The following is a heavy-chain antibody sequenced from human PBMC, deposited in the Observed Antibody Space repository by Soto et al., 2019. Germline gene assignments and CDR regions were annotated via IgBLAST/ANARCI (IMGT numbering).Heavy chain of an antibody. CDR1: GGTFSSYA. CDR2: IIPIFGTA. D-gene: IGHD3-9*01. Sequence: SVKFSCKASGGTFSSYAISWVRQAPGQGLEWMGGIIPIFGTANYAQKFQGRVTITADKSTSTAYMELSSLRSEDTAVYYCARPADILTGHLHPYYYYGMDVWGQGTTVTVSS. CDR3: ARPADILTGHLHPYYYYGMDV. J-gene: IGHJ6*02. V-gene: IGHV1-69*06.